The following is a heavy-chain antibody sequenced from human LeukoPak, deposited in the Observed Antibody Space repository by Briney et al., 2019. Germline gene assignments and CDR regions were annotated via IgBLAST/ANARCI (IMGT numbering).Heavy chain of an antibody. CDR3: AKKACTSTSCYNNF. Sequence: GGSLRLSCAASGFTFSSYSMNWVRQAPGKGLEWVSSISGNNGDNTFYEDSVKGRFTISRDNSKNTLFLQINSLRAEDTAVYYCAKKACTSTSCYNNFWGQGTLVTVSS. CDR2: ISGNNGDNT. J-gene: IGHJ4*02. D-gene: IGHD2-2*02. V-gene: IGHV3-23*01. CDR1: GFTFSSYS.